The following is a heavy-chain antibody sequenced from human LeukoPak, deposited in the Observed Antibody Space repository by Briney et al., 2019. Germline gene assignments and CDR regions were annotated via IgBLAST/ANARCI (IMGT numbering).Heavy chain of an antibody. CDR2: IYYSGST. D-gene: IGHD3-16*02. V-gene: IGHV4-39*01. J-gene: IGHJ4*02. CDR1: GGSISSSSYY. Sequence: SETLSLTCTVSGGSISSSSYYWGWIRQPPGKGLEWIGSIYYSGSTYYNPSLKSRVTISVDTSKNQFSLKLSPVTAADTAVYYCARQLSDYDYVWGSYRPTWWFDYWGQGTLVTVSS. CDR3: ARQLSDYDYVWGSYRPTWWFDY.